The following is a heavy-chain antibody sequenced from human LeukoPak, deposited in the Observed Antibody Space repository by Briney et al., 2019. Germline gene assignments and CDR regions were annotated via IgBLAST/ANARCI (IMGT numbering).Heavy chain of an antibody. D-gene: IGHD5-18*01. CDR1: GFTFSSYW. CDR3: AKQGYTYAIDY. J-gene: IGHJ4*02. V-gene: IGHV3-74*01. Sequence: GGSLRLSCAASGFTFSSYWMHWVRQAPGKGLVWVSRINTDGSSTNYADTVKGRFTISRDNANNTLYLQMNSLRAEDTAVYYCAKQGYTYAIDYWGQGTLVTVSS. CDR2: INTDGSST.